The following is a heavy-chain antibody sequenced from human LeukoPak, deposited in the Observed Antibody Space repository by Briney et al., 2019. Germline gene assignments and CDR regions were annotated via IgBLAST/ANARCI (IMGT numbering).Heavy chain of an antibody. J-gene: IGHJ5*02. CDR2: INPNSGGT. CDR3: ARGSITFGGVIS. D-gene: IGHD3-16*02. V-gene: IGHV1-2*02. Sequence: ASVKVSCKASGYTFTGYYMHWVRQAPGQGLEWMGWINPNSGGTNYAQKFRGRVTMTRNTSISTAYMELSSLRSEDTAVYYCARGSITFGGVISWGQGTLVTVSS. CDR1: GYTFTGYY.